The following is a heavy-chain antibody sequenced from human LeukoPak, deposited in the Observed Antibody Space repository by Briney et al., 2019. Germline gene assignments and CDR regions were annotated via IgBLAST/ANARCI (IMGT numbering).Heavy chain of an antibody. V-gene: IGHV3-74*01. J-gene: IGHJ6*03. CDR1: GFTFSTYW. CDR2: IDRDGSVT. Sequence: PGGSLRLSCAGSGFTFSTYWMHWVRQAPGKGLVWVSRIDRDGSVTWYADSVRGRFTISRDNAKNTLYLQMNSLRAEDTAVYYCARVLSGRGSLYSYYYYMDVWGKGTTVTISS. CDR3: ARVLSGRGSLYSYYYYMDV. D-gene: IGHD3-10*01.